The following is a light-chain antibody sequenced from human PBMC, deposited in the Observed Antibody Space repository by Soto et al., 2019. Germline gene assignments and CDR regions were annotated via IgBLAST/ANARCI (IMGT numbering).Light chain of an antibody. Sequence: QSALTQPPSASGSPGQSVTISCTGTSSDVGRYNYVSWYQHHPGKGPKLIIYEVSKRPSGVPDRFSGSKSGNTASLTVSGLQAEDEADYYCSSFAGSNTVFGGGNKLTVL. V-gene: IGLV2-8*01. CDR2: EVS. J-gene: IGLJ2*01. CDR1: SSDVGRYNY. CDR3: SSFAGSNTV.